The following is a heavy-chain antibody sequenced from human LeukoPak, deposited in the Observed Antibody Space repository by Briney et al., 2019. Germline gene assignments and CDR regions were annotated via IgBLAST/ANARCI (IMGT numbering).Heavy chain of an antibody. CDR2: IYHSGST. CDR1: GGSLSSGGYS. D-gene: IGHD5-24*01. V-gene: IGHV4-30-2*01. CDR3: AGCRDGYNWYFDL. Sequence: SETLSLTCAVSGGSLSSGGYSWSWIRQPPGRGLEWIGYIYHSGSTYYNPSLKSRATISVDRSKNQFSLKLSSVTAADTAVYYCAGCRDGYNWYFDLWGRGTLVTVSS. J-gene: IGHJ2*01.